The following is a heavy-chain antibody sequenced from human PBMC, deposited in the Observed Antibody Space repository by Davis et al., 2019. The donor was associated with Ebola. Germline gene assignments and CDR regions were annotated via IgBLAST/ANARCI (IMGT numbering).Heavy chain of an antibody. CDR2: ISAYNGNT. Sequence: ASVKVSCKASGYTFTSYGISWVRQAPGQGLEWMGWISAYNGNTNYAQKLQGRVTMTTDTSTSTAYMELRSLRSDDTAVYYCARDPVVPAAIYYYYGMDVWGQGTTVTVSS. CDR1: GYTFTSYG. CDR3: ARDPVVPAAIYYYYGMDV. J-gene: IGHJ6*02. D-gene: IGHD2-2*01. V-gene: IGHV1-18*01.